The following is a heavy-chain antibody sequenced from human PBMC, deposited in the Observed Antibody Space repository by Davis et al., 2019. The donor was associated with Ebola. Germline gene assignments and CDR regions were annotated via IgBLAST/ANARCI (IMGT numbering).Heavy chain of an antibody. CDR1: GYTFTSYG. CDR2: ISAYNGNT. V-gene: IGHV1-18*01. CDR3: ARDVMTTVTTGWFDP. Sequence: ASVKVSCKASGYTFTSYGMSWVRQAPGQGLEWMGWISAYNGNTNYAQKLQGRVTMTTDTSTSTAYMELRSLRSDDTAVYYCARDVMTTVTTGWFDPWGQGTLVTVSS. J-gene: IGHJ5*02. D-gene: IGHD4-11*01.